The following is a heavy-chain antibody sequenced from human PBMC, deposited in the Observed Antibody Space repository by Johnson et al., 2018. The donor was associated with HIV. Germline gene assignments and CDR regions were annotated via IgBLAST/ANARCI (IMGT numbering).Heavy chain of an antibody. J-gene: IGHJ3*02. CDR2: IRYDGSNK. Sequence: QVQLVESGGGVVQPGGSLRLSCAASAFTFSSYGMHWVRQAPGKGLEWVAFIRYDGSNKYYADSVKGRFTISRDNSKNTLFLQMNSLRAEDTAVYYCARACRDGYTCDVFDIWGQGTMVTVSS. D-gene: IGHD5-24*01. CDR1: AFTFSSYG. CDR3: ARACRDGYTCDVFDI. V-gene: IGHV3-30*02.